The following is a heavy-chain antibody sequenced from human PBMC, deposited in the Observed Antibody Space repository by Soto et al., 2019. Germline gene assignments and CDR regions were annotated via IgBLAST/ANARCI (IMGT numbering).Heavy chain of an antibody. V-gene: IGHV3-7*03. CDR2: IPQDGVDG. CDR1: GFTFSMYS. CDR3: ARDHLILPAHDFFYGSDV. D-gene: IGHD2-21*02. Sequence: GGSLRLSCEVSGFTFSMYSMSWVRQTPGKGLEWVAKIPQDGVDGHYADSVKGRFIISRDNDKNSLHLQLNNLRAEDTAVYYCARDHLILPAHDFFYGSDVWGRGATVTVSS. J-gene: IGHJ6*02.